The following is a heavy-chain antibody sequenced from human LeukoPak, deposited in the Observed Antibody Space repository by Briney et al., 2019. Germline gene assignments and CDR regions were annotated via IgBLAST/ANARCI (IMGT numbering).Heavy chain of an antibody. D-gene: IGHD3-3*01. CDR1: GGSISSYY. Sequence: SETLPLTCTVSGGSISSYYWSWIRQPPGKGLEWIGYIYYSGSTNYNPSLKSRVTISVDTSKNQFSLKLSSVTAADTAVYYCARGYDFWSANGAYFDYWGQGTLVTVSS. J-gene: IGHJ4*02. CDR3: ARGYDFWSANGAYFDY. V-gene: IGHV4-59*01. CDR2: IYYSGST.